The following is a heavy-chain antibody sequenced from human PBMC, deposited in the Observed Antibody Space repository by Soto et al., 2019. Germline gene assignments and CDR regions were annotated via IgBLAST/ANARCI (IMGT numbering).Heavy chain of an antibody. V-gene: IGHV4-31*03. D-gene: IGHD1-1*01. CDR2: IYYSGST. CDR1: GGSISSGGYY. Sequence: QVQLQESGPGLVKPSQTLSLTCTVSGGSISSGGYYWSWIRQHPGKGLEWLGYIYYSGSTYCNPSLKSRVTISVDTSKNQFSLKLSSVPAADTAVYYGARVELVGLERHVEHWGQGTLVTVSS. CDR3: ARVELVGLERHVEH. J-gene: IGHJ1*01.